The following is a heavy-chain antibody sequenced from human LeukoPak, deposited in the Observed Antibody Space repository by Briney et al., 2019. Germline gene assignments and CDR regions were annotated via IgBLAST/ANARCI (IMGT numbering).Heavy chain of an antibody. V-gene: IGHV4-34*01. CDR3: ANVDIAVAGKFDY. Sequence: SETLSLTCAVYSGSFSGYYWSWIRQPPGKGLEWIGEINHSGSTNYNPSLKSRVTISVDTSKNQFSLKLSSVTAADTAVYYCANVDIAVAGKFDYWGQGTLVTVSS. D-gene: IGHD6-19*01. CDR1: SGSFSGYY. CDR2: INHSGST. J-gene: IGHJ4*02.